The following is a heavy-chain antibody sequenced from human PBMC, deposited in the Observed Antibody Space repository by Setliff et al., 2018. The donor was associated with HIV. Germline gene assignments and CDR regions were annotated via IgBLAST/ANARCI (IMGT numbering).Heavy chain of an antibody. CDR2: ISSKRTSI. CDR3: ARDGSGSYYGILNYYYYYMDV. CDR1: GFTFGDFC. D-gene: IGHD3-10*01. J-gene: IGHJ6*03. Sequence: GGSLRLSCETSGFTFGDFCMNWVRQAPGKGLEWISYISSKRTSIYYADSVKGRFTISRDNDRNSLYLQMNGLRAEDTAVYYCARDGSGSYYGILNYYYYYMDVWGKGTTVTVS. V-gene: IGHV3-48*01.